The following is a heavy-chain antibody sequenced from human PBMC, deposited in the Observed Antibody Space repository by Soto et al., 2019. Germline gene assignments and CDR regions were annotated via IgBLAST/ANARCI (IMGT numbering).Heavy chain of an antibody. CDR1: GYTFSSYD. CDR3: ARGLKFTTPLVRGVNPYYYYYMDV. CDR2: MNPNSGDT. V-gene: IGHV1-8*01. J-gene: IGHJ6*03. D-gene: IGHD3-10*01. Sequence: QVQLVQSGAEVKKPGASVKVSCKASGYTFSSYDINWVRQATGQGLEWMGWMNPNSGDTNYPQKFQGRVTMTRNTSIATAYMELSSLRSEDTAVYYCARGLKFTTPLVRGVNPYYYYYMDVWGEGTTLTVSS.